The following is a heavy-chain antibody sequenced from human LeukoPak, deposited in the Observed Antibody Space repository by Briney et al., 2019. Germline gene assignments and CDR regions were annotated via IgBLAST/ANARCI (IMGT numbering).Heavy chain of an antibody. D-gene: IGHD3-3*01. Sequence: GGSLRLSCAASGFTFDDYAMHWVRQAPGKGLEWVSGISWNSGSIGYADSVKGRFTISRDNAKNSLYLQMNSPRAEDTALYYCAKGPPHYDFWSGYLDYWGQGTLVTVSS. CDR2: ISWNSGSI. CDR3: AKGPPHYDFWSGYLDY. V-gene: IGHV3-9*01. CDR1: GFTFDDYA. J-gene: IGHJ4*02.